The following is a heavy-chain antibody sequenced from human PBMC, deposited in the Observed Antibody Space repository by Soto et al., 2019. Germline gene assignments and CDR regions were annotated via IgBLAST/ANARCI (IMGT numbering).Heavy chain of an antibody. D-gene: IGHD1-26*01. CDR3: AREATTIFAY. CDR1: GYTFTSYF. Sequence: QVQLVQSGAEVKKPGASVKVSCKASGYTFTSYFMHWVRQAPGQGLEWLGIISPGSGRTSHPQNFQGRVTMTSDTSTSTVYMELSSLRSEDTGVYYCAREATTIFAYWGQGTLVTVSS. J-gene: IGHJ4*02. V-gene: IGHV1-46*03. CDR2: ISPGSGRT.